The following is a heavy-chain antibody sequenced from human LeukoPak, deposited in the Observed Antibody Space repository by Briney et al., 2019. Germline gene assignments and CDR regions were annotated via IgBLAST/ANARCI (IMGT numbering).Heavy chain of an antibody. V-gene: IGHV1-69*04. J-gene: IGHJ4*02. CDR1: GGTFSSYA. CDR3: ATVGGYCSSTSCTLLDY. CDR2: IIPILGIA. Sequence: GASVKVSCKASGGTFSSYAISWVRQAPGQGLEWMGRIIPILGIANYAQKFQGRVTMTEDTSTDTAYMELSSLRSEDTAVYCCATVGGYCSSTSCTLLDYWGQGTLVTVSS. D-gene: IGHD2-2*01.